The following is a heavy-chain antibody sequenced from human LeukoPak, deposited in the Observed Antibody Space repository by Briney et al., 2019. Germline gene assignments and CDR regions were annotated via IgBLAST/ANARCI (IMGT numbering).Heavy chain of an antibody. Sequence: ASVKVSCKASGYTFTSYGISWVRQAPGQGLEWMGWTSGYNGNTNYAQKLQGRVTVTTDTSRSTAYMELRSLRSDDTAVYYCARAPFCSSTSCYRTNNWLDPWGQGTLVTVSS. CDR1: GYTFTSYG. J-gene: IGHJ5*02. D-gene: IGHD2-2*01. V-gene: IGHV1-18*01. CDR3: ARAPFCSSTSCYRTNNWLDP. CDR2: TSGYNGNT.